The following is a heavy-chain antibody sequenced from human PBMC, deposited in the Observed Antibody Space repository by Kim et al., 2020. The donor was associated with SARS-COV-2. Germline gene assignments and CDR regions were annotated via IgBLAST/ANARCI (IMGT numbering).Heavy chain of an antibody. D-gene: IGHD2-2*01. J-gene: IGHJ6*03. Sequence: GESLKISCKGSGYSFTNYWIGWVRQMPGKGLEWMGIIYPGDSDTRYSPSFQGQVTISADKSISIAYLQWNSLKASDTAMYYCARHTENCRSTSCYLNYYYMDVWGKGTTVTVSS. CDR1: GYSFTNYW. CDR2: IYPGDSDT. CDR3: ARHTENCRSTSCYLNYYYMDV. V-gene: IGHV5-51*01.